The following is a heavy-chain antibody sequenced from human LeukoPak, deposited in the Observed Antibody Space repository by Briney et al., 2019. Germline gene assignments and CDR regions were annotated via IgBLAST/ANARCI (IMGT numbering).Heavy chain of an antibody. Sequence: PGGSLRLSCAASGFTFGSYKMNWVRRAPGRGPEWVSYISGADNTIYYADSVKGRFTISRDNAKNSLFLQMHSLRAEDTAVYYCARVTRAYSGSGSFSNWGQGTLVTVSS. V-gene: IGHV3-48*03. CDR3: ARVTRAYSGSGSFSN. CDR2: ISGADNTI. CDR1: GFTFGSYK. J-gene: IGHJ4*02. D-gene: IGHD3-10*01.